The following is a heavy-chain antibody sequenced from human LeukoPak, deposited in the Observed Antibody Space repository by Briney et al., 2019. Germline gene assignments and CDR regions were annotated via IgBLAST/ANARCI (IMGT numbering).Heavy chain of an antibody. CDR2: IYHSGST. V-gene: IGHV4-38-2*02. CDR1: GYSISSGYY. D-gene: IGHD6-13*01. Sequence: SETLSLTCTVSGYSISSGYYWGWIRQPPGKGLEWIGSIYHSGSTYYNPSLKSRVTISVDTSKNQFSLKLSSVTAADTAVYYCARHVGRIAAAGTGFDYWGQGTLVTVSS. J-gene: IGHJ4*02. CDR3: ARHVGRIAAAGTGFDY.